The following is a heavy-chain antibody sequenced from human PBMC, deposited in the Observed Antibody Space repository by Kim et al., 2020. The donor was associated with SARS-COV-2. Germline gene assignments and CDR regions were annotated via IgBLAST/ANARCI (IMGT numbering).Heavy chain of an antibody. J-gene: IGHJ4*02. D-gene: IGHD5-12*01. V-gene: IGHV3-64D*06. CDR1: GFTFSSYA. CDR3: VKEDIVATFDY. Sequence: GGSLRLSCSASGFTFSSYAMHWVRQAPGKGLEYVSAISSNGGSTYYADSVKGRFTISRDNSKNTLYLQMSSLRAEDTAVYYCVKEDIVATFDYWGQGTLVTVSS. CDR2: ISSNGGST.